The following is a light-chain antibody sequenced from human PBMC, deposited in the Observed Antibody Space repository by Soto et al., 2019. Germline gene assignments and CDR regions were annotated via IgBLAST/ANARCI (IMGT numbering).Light chain of an antibody. J-gene: IGKJ2*01. CDR2: AAS. Sequence: DIQMTQSPSSLSASVGDRVTITCRASQTITGYLNWYQQRPGKAPKLLIYAASSLQSGAPSRFRGSGSGPDFTLTLNSLQPEDFATYYCQQSHGIPYTFGQGTKLEIK. V-gene: IGKV1-39*01. CDR3: QQSHGIPYT. CDR1: QTITGY.